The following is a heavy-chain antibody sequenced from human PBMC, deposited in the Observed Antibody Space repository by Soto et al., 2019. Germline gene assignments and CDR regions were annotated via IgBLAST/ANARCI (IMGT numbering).Heavy chain of an antibody. J-gene: IGHJ4*02. CDR2: IYYTGST. D-gene: IGHD3-3*01. CDR3: ARDDGYYRRYGY. V-gene: IGHV4-30-4*01. CDR1: GGSISIGDYF. Sequence: QVRLQESGPVLVKPSQTLSLTCTVSGGSISIGDYFWRWVRQPPGKGLEWIGYIYYTGSTSYNPSLKSLITMLLDTYKNQFSLKVSSATAADTAVYFCARDDGYYRRYGYWGQGTLVTVSS.